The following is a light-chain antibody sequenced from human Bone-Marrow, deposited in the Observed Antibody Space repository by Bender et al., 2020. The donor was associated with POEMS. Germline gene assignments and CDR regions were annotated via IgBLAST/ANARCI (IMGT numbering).Light chain of an antibody. V-gene: IGLV1-44*01. CDR2: SSH. CDR1: SSNIGAHA. J-gene: IGLJ3*02. Sequence: PPSASGTPGQRVTISCSGGSSNIGAHAVNWYQHLPGTAPKLLIYSSHRRPSEVPDRFSGSRSGTSASLAISGLQSEDEAYYYCAVWDDSLNGWVFGGGTKLTVL. CDR3: AVWDDSLNGWV.